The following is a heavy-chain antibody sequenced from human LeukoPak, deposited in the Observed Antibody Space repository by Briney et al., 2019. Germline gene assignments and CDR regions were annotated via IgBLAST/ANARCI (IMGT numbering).Heavy chain of an antibody. CDR2: IYSGDSDT. D-gene: IGHD2-15*01. CDR3: ARREASANFDY. V-gene: IGHV5-51*07. CDR1: GYSFSNFW. Sequence: GESLKISCQGSGYSFSNFWIGWVHQMPGKGLEWMGIIYSGDSDTRYSPSFQGQVIISADRSVNTVYLQWDSLKASDTATYYCARREASANFDYWGQGTLVTVSS. J-gene: IGHJ4*02.